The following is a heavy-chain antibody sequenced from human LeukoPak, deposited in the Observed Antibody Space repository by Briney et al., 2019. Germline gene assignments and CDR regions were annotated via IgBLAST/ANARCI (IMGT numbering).Heavy chain of an antibody. J-gene: IGHJ3*02. V-gene: IGHV1-8*01. CDR1: GYTFTSYD. CDR2: MNPNSGNT. Sequence: ASVKVSCKASGYTFTSYDMNWVRQATGQGLEWMGWMNPNSGNTGYAQKFQGRVTMTRNTSISTAYMELSSLRSEDTAVYYCARIGDYAGHDAFDIWGQGTTVTVSS. D-gene: IGHD4-17*01. CDR3: ARIGDYAGHDAFDI.